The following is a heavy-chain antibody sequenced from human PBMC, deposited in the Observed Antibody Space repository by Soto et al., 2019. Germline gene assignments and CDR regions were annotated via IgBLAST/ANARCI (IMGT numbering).Heavy chain of an antibody. CDR3: AREYWNAFDY. V-gene: IGHV3-30*03. Sequence: QVQLVESGGGVVQPGRSLRLSCAASGFTFSSHDMHWVRQAPGKGLEWVAVVSYNGRIEYYGDSVRGRFTIFRDNSKNTLYLQMNSLRAEDAAVYYCAREYWNAFDYLGQGTLVTVSS. CDR1: GFTFSSHD. D-gene: IGHD1-1*01. J-gene: IGHJ4*02. CDR2: VSYNGRIE.